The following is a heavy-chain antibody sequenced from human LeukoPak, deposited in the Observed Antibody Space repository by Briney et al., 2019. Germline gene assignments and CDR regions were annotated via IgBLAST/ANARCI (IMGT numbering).Heavy chain of an antibody. Sequence: GGSLRLSCAASGFTFSSYVMHWVRQAPGKGLEWVAIISYDGSNEYYADSVKGRFTISRDNSKNTVYLQMNSLRVEDTAVYYCARDPGYSYGYDYWGQGTLVTVSS. CDR1: GFTFSSYV. CDR3: ARDPGYSYGYDY. D-gene: IGHD5-18*01. CDR2: ISYDGSNE. J-gene: IGHJ4*02. V-gene: IGHV3-30*14.